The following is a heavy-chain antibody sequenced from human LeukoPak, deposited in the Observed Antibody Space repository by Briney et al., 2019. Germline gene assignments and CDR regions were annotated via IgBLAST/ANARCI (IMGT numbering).Heavy chain of an antibody. CDR1: GFTFSSYA. J-gene: IGHJ5*02. D-gene: IGHD3-22*01. CDR2: ISGSGGST. CDR3: QTYYYDSSGLRPYNWFDP. Sequence: PGGSLRLSCAASGFTFSSYAMSWVRQAPGKGLEWVSAISGSGGSTYYADSVKGRFTISRDNSKNTLYLQMNSLRAEDTAVYYCQTYYYDSSGLRPYNWFDPWGQGTLVTVSS. V-gene: IGHV3-23*01.